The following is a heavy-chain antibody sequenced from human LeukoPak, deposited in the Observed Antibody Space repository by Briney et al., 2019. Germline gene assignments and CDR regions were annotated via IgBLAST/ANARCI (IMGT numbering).Heavy chain of an antibody. D-gene: IGHD2-15*01. CDR2: ISSTGSTI. CDR1: GFTFSSYQ. CDR3: AGGYCSGGTCYSARY. Sequence: GGSLRLSCAPSGFTFSSYQMNWVRQAPGKGLEWVSYISSTGSTIQYADSVKGRFTISRDNAKNSLYLQMNSLRAEDTAVYYCAGGYCSGGTCYSARYWGQGTLVTVSS. V-gene: IGHV3-48*03. J-gene: IGHJ4*02.